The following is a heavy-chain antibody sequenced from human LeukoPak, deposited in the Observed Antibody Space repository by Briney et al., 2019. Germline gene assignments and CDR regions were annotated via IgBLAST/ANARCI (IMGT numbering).Heavy chain of an antibody. CDR3: ARGTTKGATGYYYYGMDV. CDR1: GGTFSSYA. D-gene: IGHD5-12*01. CDR2: IIPIFGTA. Sequence: SVKVSCKASGGTFSSYAISWVRQAPGQGLEWMGGIIPIFGTANYAQKFQGRVTMTRDTSTSTVYMEMSSLKSEDTAVYYCARGTTKGATGYYYYGMDVWGQGTTVTVSS. V-gene: IGHV1-69*05. J-gene: IGHJ6*02.